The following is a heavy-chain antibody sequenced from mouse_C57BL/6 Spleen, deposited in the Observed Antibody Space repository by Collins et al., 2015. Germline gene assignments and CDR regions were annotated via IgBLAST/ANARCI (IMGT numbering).Heavy chain of an antibody. D-gene: IGHD5-5*01. V-gene: IGHV8-12*01. CDR3: ARDYRGYYVMEN. CDR2: DK. J-gene: IGHJ4*01. Sequence: DKRYNPSLKSRLTISKDTSRNQVFLKITSVDTADTATYYCARDYRGYYVMENWGQGTSVTVSS.